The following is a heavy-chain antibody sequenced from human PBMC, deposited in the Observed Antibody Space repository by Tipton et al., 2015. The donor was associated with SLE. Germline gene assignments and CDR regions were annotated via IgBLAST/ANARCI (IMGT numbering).Heavy chain of an antibody. D-gene: IGHD6-6*01. V-gene: IGHV4-59*12. CDR2: IYYRGST. CDR3: ATFFGHSSASPDALDI. CDR1: GGSISSYY. Sequence: TLSLTCTVSGGSISSYYWSWIRRPPGKGLEWIGYIYYRGSTNYSPSLKSRVSMSVDRSKNQFSLTLSSVTAADTAVYYCATFFGHSSASPDALDIWGQGTMVTVSS. J-gene: IGHJ3*02.